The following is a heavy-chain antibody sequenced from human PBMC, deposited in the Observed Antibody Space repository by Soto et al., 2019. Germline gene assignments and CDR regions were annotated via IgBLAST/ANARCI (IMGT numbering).Heavy chain of an antibody. D-gene: IGHD3-9*01. CDR2: IIPIYASP. J-gene: IGHJ4*02. V-gene: IGHV1-69*06. CDR3: AVAVTGSRSPLAH. Sequence: QVQLVQSGDEVKKPGSSVKVSCKASGGTFSSNAISWVRQAPGQGLEWMGGIIPIYASPNYAQTFQGRVTVTADKATSTAYLELSRLKFADSAIYYCAVAVTGSRSPLAHWGQGTLVIVSS. CDR1: GGTFSSNA.